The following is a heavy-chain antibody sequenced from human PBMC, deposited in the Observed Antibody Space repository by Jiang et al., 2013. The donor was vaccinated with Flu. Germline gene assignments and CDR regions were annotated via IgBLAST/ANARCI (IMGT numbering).Heavy chain of an antibody. V-gene: IGHV1-18*01. CDR3: ARGGSGSYLYYFDY. CDR1: GYTFTTYG. J-gene: IGHJ4*02. Sequence: GAEVKKPGASVKVSCKASGYTFTTYGISWVRQAPGQGLEWMGWISAYDGDTNYAQKLQGRVTMTTDTSTGTAYMELRSLRSDDTAVYYCARGGSGSYLYYFDYWGQGTLVTVSS. D-gene: IGHD1-26*01. CDR2: ISAYDGDT.